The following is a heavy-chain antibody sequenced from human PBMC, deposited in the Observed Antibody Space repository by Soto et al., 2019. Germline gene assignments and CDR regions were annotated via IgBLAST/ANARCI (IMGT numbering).Heavy chain of an antibody. CDR3: AKDSHDILTTYGMDV. CDR1: GFTFSSYG. Sequence: GGSLRLSCAASGFTFSSYGMHWVRQAPGKGLAWVSRIDGNGDITTYADSVRGRFTISRDNAKNTLYLQMNSLRAEDTAVYYCAKDSHDILTTYGMDVWGQGTTVTVSS. CDR2: IDGNGDIT. D-gene: IGHD3-9*01. J-gene: IGHJ6*02. V-gene: IGHV3-74*01.